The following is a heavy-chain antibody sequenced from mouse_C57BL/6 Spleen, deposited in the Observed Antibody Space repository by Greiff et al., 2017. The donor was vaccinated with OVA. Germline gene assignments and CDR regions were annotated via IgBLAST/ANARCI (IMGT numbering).Heavy chain of an antibody. CDR1: GYTFTSYW. Sequence: VQLQQSGTVLARPGASVKMSCKTSGYTFTSYWMHWVKQRPGQGLEWIGAIYPGNSDTSYNQKFKGKAKLTAVTSASTAYMELSSLTNEDSAVYYCTRGGYYDYDYFADWGQGTLVTVSA. CDR3: TRGGYYDYDYFAD. V-gene: IGHV1-5*01. J-gene: IGHJ3*01. D-gene: IGHD2-4*01. CDR2: IYPGNSDT.